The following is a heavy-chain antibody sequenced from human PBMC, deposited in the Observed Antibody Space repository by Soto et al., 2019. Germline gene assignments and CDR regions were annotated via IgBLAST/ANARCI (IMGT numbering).Heavy chain of an antibody. CDR1: GFTFSSYS. Sequence: EVQLVESGGGLVKPGGSLRLSCAASGFTFSSYSMNWVRQAPGKGLEWVSSISTSSDYIYYADSLKGRFTVSRDNARSSLYLQMNSLRAEDTAVYYCAREGCDSTGCQVGNYLDDWGQGTLVTVSS. V-gene: IGHV3-21*01. J-gene: IGHJ4*02. CDR2: ISTSSDYI. D-gene: IGHD2-2*01. CDR3: AREGCDSTGCQVGNYLDD.